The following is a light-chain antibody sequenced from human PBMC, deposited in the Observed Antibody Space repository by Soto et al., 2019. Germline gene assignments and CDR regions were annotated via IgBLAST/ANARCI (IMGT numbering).Light chain of an antibody. CDR3: AAWDGSLNNVL. J-gene: IGLJ2*01. Sequence: QSVLTQPPSASGTPGQRVIISCSGGGSSIGTNTVNWYRQLPGTAPKLLIYGNNQRPSGVPDRFSGSKSGTSASLAISGLQSEDEVDYYCAAWDGSLNNVLFGGGALLTVL. V-gene: IGLV1-44*01. CDR1: GSSIGTNT. CDR2: GNN.